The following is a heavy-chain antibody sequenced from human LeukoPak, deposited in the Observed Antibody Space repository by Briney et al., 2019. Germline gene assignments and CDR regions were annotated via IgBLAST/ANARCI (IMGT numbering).Heavy chain of an antibody. Sequence: GGSLRLSCSASGFIFSSYDLSWVRQAPGKGLEWASAISGSGGSTYYADSVKGRFTISRDNSKNTLYLQMNSLRAEDTAVYYCAKEPIAAAGNNWFDPWGQGTLVTVSS. V-gene: IGHV3-23*01. CDR1: GFIFSSYD. CDR3: AKEPIAAAGNNWFDP. J-gene: IGHJ5*02. CDR2: ISGSGGST. D-gene: IGHD6-13*01.